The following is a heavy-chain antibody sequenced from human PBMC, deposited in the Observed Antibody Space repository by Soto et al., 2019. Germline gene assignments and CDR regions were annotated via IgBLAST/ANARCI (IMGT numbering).Heavy chain of an antibody. J-gene: IGHJ4*02. CDR2: ITSYNSQT. CDR3: ARGSDRFNWNDPWDY. CDR1: GYTFSIFS. Sequence: ASLKVSCKASGYTFSIFSISWVRQAPGQGLEWLGWITSYNSQTRYAQKLQGRATLTTDTSTNTAYMELRSLKFDDTAVYYCARGSDRFNWNDPWDYWGQGTLVTVSS. D-gene: IGHD1-20*01. V-gene: IGHV1-18*01.